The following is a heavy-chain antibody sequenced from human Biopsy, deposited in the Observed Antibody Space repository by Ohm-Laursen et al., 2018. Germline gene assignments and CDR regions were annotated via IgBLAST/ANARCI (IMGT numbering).Heavy chain of an antibody. V-gene: IGHV3-30*18. J-gene: IGHJ5*01. CDR3: AKAGGSSYGSRFES. D-gene: IGHD5-18*01. CDR2: ISNDGSIR. CDR1: GFTFSSYA. Sequence: SLRLSCSAAGFTFSSYAIHWVRQAPGKGLEWVSLISNDGSIRYYGDFVKGRFTISRDSGKNTVYLQMNSLRAEDTAVYYCAKAGGSSYGSRFESWGQGTLVTVTS.